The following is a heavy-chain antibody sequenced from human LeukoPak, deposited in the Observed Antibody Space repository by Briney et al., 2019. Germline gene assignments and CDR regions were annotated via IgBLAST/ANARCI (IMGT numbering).Heavy chain of an antibody. Sequence: ASVKVSCKASGYTFTSYDINWVRQATGQGLEWMGWMNPNSGNTGYAQKFQGRVTITRNTSISTAYMELSSLRSEDTAVYYCAIGEGSSWAYYFDYWGHGTLVTVSS. CDR3: AIGEGSSWAYYFDY. D-gene: IGHD6-6*01. CDR2: MNPNSGNT. V-gene: IGHV1-8*03. J-gene: IGHJ4*01. CDR1: GYTFTSYD.